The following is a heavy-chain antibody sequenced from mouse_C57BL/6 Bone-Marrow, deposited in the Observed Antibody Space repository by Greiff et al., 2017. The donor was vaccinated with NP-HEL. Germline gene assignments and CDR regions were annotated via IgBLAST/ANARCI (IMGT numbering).Heavy chain of an antibody. CDR2: IRLKSDNYAT. J-gene: IGHJ4*01. CDR3: TKGYGSSYGYAMDY. CDR1: GFTFSNYW. D-gene: IGHD1-1*01. V-gene: IGHV6-3*01. Sequence: EVQRVESGGGLVQPGGSMKLSCVASGFTFSNYWMNWVRQSPEKGLEWVAQIRLKSDNYATHYAESVKGRFTISRDDSKSSVYLQMNNLRAEDTGIYYCTKGYGSSYGYAMDYWGQGTSVTVSS.